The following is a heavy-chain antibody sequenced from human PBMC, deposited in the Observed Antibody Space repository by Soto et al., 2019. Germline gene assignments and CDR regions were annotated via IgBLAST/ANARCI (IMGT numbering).Heavy chain of an antibody. CDR1: GFTFSSYA. V-gene: IGHV3-23*01. Sequence: GGSLRLSCAASGFTFSSYAMSWVRQAPGKGLEWVSAISGSGGSSYYADSVKGRFTISRDNSKNTLYLQMNSLRAEDTAVYYCASQQLVALFDYWGQGTLVTVSS. CDR3: ASQQLVALFDY. J-gene: IGHJ4*02. CDR2: ISGSGGSS. D-gene: IGHD6-6*01.